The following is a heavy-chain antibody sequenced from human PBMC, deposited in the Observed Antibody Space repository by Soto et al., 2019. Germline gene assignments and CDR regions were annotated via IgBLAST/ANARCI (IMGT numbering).Heavy chain of an antibody. D-gene: IGHD3-10*01. CDR1: GFTFSSYA. V-gene: IGHV3-23*01. CDR2: ISGSGGST. CDR3: VLWPPYYFDY. Sequence: SLRLSCAASGFTFSSYAMSWVRQAPGKGLEWVSAISGSGGSTYYADSVKDRFNISRDNSKNTLYLQMNSLRAEDTAVYYCVLWPPYYFDYWGQGTLVTVSS. J-gene: IGHJ4*02.